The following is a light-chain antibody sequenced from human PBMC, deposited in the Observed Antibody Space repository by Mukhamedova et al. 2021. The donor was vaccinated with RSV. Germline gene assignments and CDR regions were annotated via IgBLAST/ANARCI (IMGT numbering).Light chain of an antibody. J-gene: IGKJ1*01. CDR1: QFISTC. CDR2: GAS. Sequence: GSQFISTCLNWYQLKPGRAPKLLLHGASTLQSGVPSRFSGSGSGTEFTLAITSLQAEDFATYYCQQSFTFPRTFGQGTKVEIK. CDR3: QQSFTFPRT. V-gene: IGKV1-39*01.